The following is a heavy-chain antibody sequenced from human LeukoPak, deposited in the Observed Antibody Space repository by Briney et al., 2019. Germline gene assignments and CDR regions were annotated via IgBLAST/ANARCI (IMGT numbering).Heavy chain of an antibody. CDR3: ARGTLRYFDWSPGGWFDP. D-gene: IGHD3-9*01. V-gene: IGHV4-34*01. Sequence: SETLSLTCAVYGGSFSGYYWSWIRQPPGKGLEWIGGINHSGSTNYNPSLKSRVTISVDTSKNQFSLKLSSVTAADTAVYYCARGTLRYFDWSPGGWFDPWGQGTLVTVSS. CDR1: GGSFSGYY. CDR2: INHSGST. J-gene: IGHJ5*02.